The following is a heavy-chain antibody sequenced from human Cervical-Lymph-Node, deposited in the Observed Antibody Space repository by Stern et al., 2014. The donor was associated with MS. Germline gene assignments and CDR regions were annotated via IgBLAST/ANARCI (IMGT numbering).Heavy chain of an antibody. CDR1: GFTFDDYA. J-gene: IGHJ4*02. CDR3: AKDFSSGWSSSGFFDY. D-gene: IGHD6-19*01. CDR2: ISWNSGSI. V-gene: IGHV3-9*01. Sequence: EVQLVESGGGLVQPGRSLRLSCAASGFTFDDYAMHWVRQAPGKGLEWVSGISWNSGSIGYADSVKGRFTISRDNLKNSLYLQMNSLRPEDTALYYCAKDFSSGWSSSGFFDYWGQGILVTVSS.